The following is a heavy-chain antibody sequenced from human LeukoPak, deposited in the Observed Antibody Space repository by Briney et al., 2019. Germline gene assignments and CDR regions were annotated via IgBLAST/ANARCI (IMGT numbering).Heavy chain of an antibody. CDR1: GYTFTSYG. D-gene: IGHD2-2*01. J-gene: IGHJ6*02. CDR2: ISANDGNT. Sequence: ASVTVSCKASGYTFTSYGISWVRQAPGQGLEWMGWISANDGNTDYPQKFQGRVTITADESTSTAYMELSSLRSEDTAVYYCARVPRYCSSTSCYDYYYYGMDVWGQGTTVTVSS. CDR3: ARVPRYCSSTSCYDYYYYGMDV. V-gene: IGHV1-18*01.